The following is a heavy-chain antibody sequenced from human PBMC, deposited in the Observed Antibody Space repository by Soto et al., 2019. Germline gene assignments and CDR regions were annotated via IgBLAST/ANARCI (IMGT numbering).Heavy chain of an antibody. CDR3: ARDGGYSYGYIYYGMDV. Sequence: QVQLVQSGAEVKKPGSSVKVSCKASGGTFSSYAISWVRQAPGQGLEWMGGIIPIFGTANYAQKFKGRVTITADESTSTAYMELSSLRSEDTAVYYCARDGGYSYGYIYYGMDVWGQGTTVTVSS. V-gene: IGHV1-69*01. D-gene: IGHD5-18*01. CDR1: GGTFSSYA. J-gene: IGHJ6*02. CDR2: IIPIFGTA.